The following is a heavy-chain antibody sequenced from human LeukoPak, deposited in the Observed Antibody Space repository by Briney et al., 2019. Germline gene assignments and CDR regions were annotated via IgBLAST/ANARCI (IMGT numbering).Heavy chain of an antibody. CDR1: GFTFSTYS. CDR2: ISSSSSTI. V-gene: IGHV3-48*01. Sequence: GGSLRLSCAASGFTFSTYSMNWVRQAPGKGLEWISYISSSSSTIYYADSVKGRFPISRDNSKNTLYLQMNSLRAEDRAVYYCAKVRWQQLVDFDYWGQGTLVTVSS. J-gene: IGHJ4*02. CDR3: AKVRWQQLVDFDY. D-gene: IGHD6-13*01.